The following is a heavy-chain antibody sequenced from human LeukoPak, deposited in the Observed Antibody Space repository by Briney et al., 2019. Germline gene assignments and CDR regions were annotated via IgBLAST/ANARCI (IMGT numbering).Heavy chain of an antibody. CDR1: GFTFSSYS. J-gene: IGHJ4*02. CDR2: ISSSSSYI. Sequence: PGGSLRLSCAASGFTFSSYSMNWVRQAPGKGLEWVSSISSSSSYIYYADSVKGRFTISRDNAKNSLYLQMNSLRAEDTALYYCAKDIAHLYSSGWVDYWGQGTLVTVSS. CDR3: AKDIAHLYSSGWVDY. D-gene: IGHD6-19*01. V-gene: IGHV3-21*04.